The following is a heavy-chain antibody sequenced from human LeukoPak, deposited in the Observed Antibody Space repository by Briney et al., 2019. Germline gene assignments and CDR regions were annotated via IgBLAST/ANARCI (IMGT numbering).Heavy chain of an antibody. CDR2: ISGSGTAT. CDR1: GFTFSRYW. D-gene: IGHD6-13*01. V-gene: IGHV3-23*01. CDR3: AKECSGSLKYFDY. J-gene: IGHJ4*01. Sequence: PGGSLRLSCAASGFTFSRYWMTWVRQAPGKGLEWVSVISGSGTATAYADSVKGRFTISRDNSKNTLYLQINSLRAEDTAIYFCAKECSGSLKYFDYWGLGTLVTVSS.